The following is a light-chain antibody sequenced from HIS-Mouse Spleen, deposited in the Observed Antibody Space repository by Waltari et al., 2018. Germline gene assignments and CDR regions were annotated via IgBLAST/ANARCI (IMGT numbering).Light chain of an antibody. J-gene: IGKJ1*01. CDR3: QQLNSYPPT. CDR1: QGISSY. V-gene: IGKV1-9*01. CDR2: AAS. Sequence: DIQLTQSPSFLSASVGDRVTITCRASQGISSYLAWYQQKPGKAPKLLIYAASPLQSGVPSRFSGSGSGTEFTLTISSPQPEDFATYYCQQLNSYPPTFGQGTKVEIK.